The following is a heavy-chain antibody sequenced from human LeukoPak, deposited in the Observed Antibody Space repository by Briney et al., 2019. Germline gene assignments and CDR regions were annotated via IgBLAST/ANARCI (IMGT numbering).Heavy chain of an antibody. J-gene: IGHJ4*02. CDR1: GYTFTGYY. D-gene: IGHD2-21*02. CDR3: ATPYCGGDCYEYYFDT. V-gene: IGHV1-2*02. CDR2: INPNSGAT. Sequence: ASVKVSCQASGYTFTGYYMHWVRQAPGQGLEWMGWINPNSGATNYTQKFQGRVTMTRDTSISTAYMELNRLRSDDTAVYYCATPYCGGDCYEYYFDTWGQGTLVTVSS.